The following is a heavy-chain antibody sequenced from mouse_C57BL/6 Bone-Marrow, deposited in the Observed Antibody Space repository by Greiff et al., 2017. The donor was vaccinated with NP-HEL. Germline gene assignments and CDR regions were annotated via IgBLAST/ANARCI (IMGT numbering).Heavy chain of an antibody. D-gene: IGHD1-3*01. CDR3: ARYKGYYAMDY. CDR1: GYTFTSYW. V-gene: IGHV1-69*01. J-gene: IGHJ4*01. Sequence: QVQLKQPGAELVMPGASVKLSCKASGYTFTSYWMHWVKQRPGQGLEWIGEIDPSDSYTNYNQKFKGKSTLTVDKSSSTAYMQLSSLTSDDSAVDYCARYKGYYAMDYWGQGTSVTVSS. CDR2: IDPSDSYT.